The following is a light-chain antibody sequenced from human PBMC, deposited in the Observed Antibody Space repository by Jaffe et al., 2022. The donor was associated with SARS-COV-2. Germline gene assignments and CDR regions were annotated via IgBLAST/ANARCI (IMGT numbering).Light chain of an antibody. CDR3: QQRRNWPLT. J-gene: IGKJ4*01. Sequence: EIVLTQSPATLSLSPGETATLSCRASQGVGSHLAWYQQRPGQSPRLLIYDASKRATGIPARFSGSGSGADFTLTVSSLEPEDLGLYFCQQRRNWPLTFGGGTKVEI. CDR1: QGVGSH. CDR2: DAS. V-gene: IGKV3-11*01.